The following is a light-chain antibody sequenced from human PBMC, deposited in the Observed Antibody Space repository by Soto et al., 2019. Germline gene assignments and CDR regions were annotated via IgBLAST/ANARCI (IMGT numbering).Light chain of an antibody. Sequence: QSVLTQPASVSGSPGQSITISCTGTSSDVGGYNYVSWYQQHPGKAPKLMIYDVSNRPSGVSIRFSGAKSGNTASLSISGLQAEDEADYYCSSYTRNSPHVFGTGTQLTVL. CDR3: SSYTRNSPHV. CDR2: DVS. V-gene: IGLV2-14*01. CDR1: SSDVGGYNY. J-gene: IGLJ1*01.